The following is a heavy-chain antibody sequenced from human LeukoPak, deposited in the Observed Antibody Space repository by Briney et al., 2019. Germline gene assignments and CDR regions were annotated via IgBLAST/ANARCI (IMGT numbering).Heavy chain of an antibody. CDR3: ARKWGIPSIAAAGTGVGAFDI. V-gene: IGHV3-23*01. CDR1: GFTFSSYA. CDR2: ISGSGGST. Sequence: GGSLRLSCAASGFTFSSYAMSWVRQAPGKGLEWVSAISGSGGSTYYADSVKGRFTISRDNSKNTLYLQMNSLRAEDTAVYYCARKWGIPSIAAAGTGVGAFDIWSQGTMVTVSS. J-gene: IGHJ3*02. D-gene: IGHD6-13*01.